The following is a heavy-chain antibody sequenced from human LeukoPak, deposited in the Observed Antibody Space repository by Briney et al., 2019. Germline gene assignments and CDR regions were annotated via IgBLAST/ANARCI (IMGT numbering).Heavy chain of an antibody. CDR3: ARVNTIFGVDIVSLGAEFEF. Sequence: PGWSLRLSCVASGFTFRPYAMHWVRQAPGKGLECVSVISYDGTKKDYADSVKGRFTISRGNANDSLYLQINSLRPEDTALYYCARVNTIFGVDIVSLGAEFEFWGQGTLVTLSP. CDR1: GFTFRPYA. CDR2: ISYDGTKK. J-gene: IGHJ4*02. D-gene: IGHD3-3*02. V-gene: IGHV3-30*03.